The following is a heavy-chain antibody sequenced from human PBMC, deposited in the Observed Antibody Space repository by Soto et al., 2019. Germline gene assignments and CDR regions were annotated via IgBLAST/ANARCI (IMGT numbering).Heavy chain of an antibody. J-gene: IGHJ4*02. CDR1: GCSRINGN. CDR3: ARGRGYSESYFDY. V-gene: IGHV3-11*01. Sequence: AVKRTCVASGCSRINGNKSWIRQAPGKGLEWVSYISSSGSTIYYADSVKGRFTISRDNAKNSLYLQMNCLRAEDTAVYYCARGRGYSESYFDYWGQGTLVTVSS. CDR2: ISSSGSTI. D-gene: IGHD1-26*01.